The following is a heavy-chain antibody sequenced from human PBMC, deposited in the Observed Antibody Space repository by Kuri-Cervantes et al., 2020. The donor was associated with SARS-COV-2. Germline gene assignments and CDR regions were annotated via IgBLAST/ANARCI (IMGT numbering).Heavy chain of an antibody. CDR1: GGSFSGYY. CDR2: IHQSGNT. CDR3: ARVVTMIRGVGWFDP. V-gene: IGHV4-34*01. D-gene: IGHD3-10*01. Sequence: ESLKISCAVSGGSFSGYYWSWIRQPLGKGLEWIGEIHQSGNTYYNPSVRSRVTISMDTSNNQFSLRLSSVTAADTAVYYCARVVTMIRGVGWFDPWGQGTLVTVSS. J-gene: IGHJ5*02.